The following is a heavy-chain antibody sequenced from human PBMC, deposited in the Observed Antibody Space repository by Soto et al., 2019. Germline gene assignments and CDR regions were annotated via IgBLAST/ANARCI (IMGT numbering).Heavy chain of an antibody. CDR1: GYTLTSYA. CDR3: ARGGPEKYCSSTSCYKYWFDP. J-gene: IGHJ5*02. Sequence: QIQLVQSGAEVKKPGASVKVSSKASGYTLTSYAMHWERQAPGQRLEWMGWINAGNGNTKYSQKFQGRDTITRDTSASTAYMELSSLRSEDTAVYYCARGGPEKYCSSTSCYKYWFDPWGQGTLVPVSS. D-gene: IGHD2-2*02. CDR2: INAGNGNT. V-gene: IGHV1-3*01.